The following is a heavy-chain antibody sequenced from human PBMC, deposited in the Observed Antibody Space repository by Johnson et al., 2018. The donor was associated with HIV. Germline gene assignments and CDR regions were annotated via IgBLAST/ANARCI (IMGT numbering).Heavy chain of an antibody. CDR2: ISWNSGSI. D-gene: IGHD2-21*02. CDR3: AKDAIVVVTVGAFDI. J-gene: IGHJ3*02. CDR1: GFTFDDYA. V-gene: IGHV3-9*01. Sequence: VQLVESGGGLVQPGRSLRLSCAASGFTFDDYAMHWVRQAPGKGLEWVSGISWNSGSIGYADSVKGRFTISRDNAKNSLYLQMNSLRAEDTALYYFAKDAIVVVTVGAFDIWCQGTMVTVSS.